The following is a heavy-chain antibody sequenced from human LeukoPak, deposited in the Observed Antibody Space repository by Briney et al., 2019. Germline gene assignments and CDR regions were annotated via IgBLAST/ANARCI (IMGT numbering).Heavy chain of an antibody. V-gene: IGHV4-34*01. Sequence: SETLSLTCAVYGGSLSGYYWSWIRQPPGKGLEWIGEINHSGSTNYNPSLKSRVTISVDTSKNQFSLKLSSVTAADTAVYYCARAAAGTIFGAFDIWGQGTMVTVSS. CDR2: INHSGST. CDR3: ARAAAGTIFGAFDI. CDR1: GGSLSGYY. D-gene: IGHD6-13*01. J-gene: IGHJ3*02.